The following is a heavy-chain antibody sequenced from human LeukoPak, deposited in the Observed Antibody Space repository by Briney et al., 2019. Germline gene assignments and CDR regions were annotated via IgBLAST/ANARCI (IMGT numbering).Heavy chain of an antibody. Sequence: ASVKVSCKASGYTFTTYYMHWVRQAPGQGLEWMGIINPSGGSTNYAQKFQGRVTMTRDTSTSTVYMELSSLRSEDTAVYYCARNMFGGNSEDSWGQGTLVTVSS. CDR1: GYTFTTYY. D-gene: IGHD4-23*01. CDR2: INPSGGST. V-gene: IGHV1-46*01. CDR3: ARNMFGGNSEDS. J-gene: IGHJ4*02.